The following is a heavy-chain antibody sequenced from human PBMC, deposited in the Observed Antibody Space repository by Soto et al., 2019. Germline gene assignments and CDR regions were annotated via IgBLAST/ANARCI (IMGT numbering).Heavy chain of an antibody. D-gene: IGHD2-8*02. Sequence: QVQLVESGGGEVQPGGSLRLSCAASGFTFSRHAIHWVRLTPGKGLEWVLAISGDGSYIYYTDSVKGRFTVSRDTSKNTGFVQMNRLIPEDTALYFCARTRYGGVADSFDSWGQGTRFTVCS. CDR1: GFTFSRHA. CDR3: ARTRYGGVADSFDS. CDR2: ISGDGSYI. V-gene: IGHV3-30*04. J-gene: IGHJ5*01.